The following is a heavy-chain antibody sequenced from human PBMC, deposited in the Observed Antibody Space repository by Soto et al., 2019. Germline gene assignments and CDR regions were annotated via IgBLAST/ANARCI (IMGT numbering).Heavy chain of an antibody. CDR1: CYTFSIYG. Sequence: SCYTFSIYGINWVRQAPGQGLEWMGWTRPNNGNTKYAQNLQGRVTMTTDTSTSTAYMELRSLRPDDTAVYYCVRDLDGSGSYYTDYWGQGTLVTVSS. D-gene: IGHD3-10*01. CDR2: TRPNNGNT. J-gene: IGHJ4*02. V-gene: IGHV1-18*01. CDR3: VRDLDGSGSYYTDY.